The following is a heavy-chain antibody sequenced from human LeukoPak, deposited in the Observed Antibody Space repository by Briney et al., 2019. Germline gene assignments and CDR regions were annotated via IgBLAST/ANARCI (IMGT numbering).Heavy chain of an antibody. CDR3: ARGGYSSGWNRVYYYYYGMDV. J-gene: IGHJ6*02. V-gene: IGHV4-34*01. CDR2: INHSGST. CDR1: GGSFSGYY. D-gene: IGHD6-19*01. Sequence: SETLSLTCAVYGGSFSGYYWSWNRQPPGKGLEWIGEINHSGSTNYNPSLKSRVTISVDTSKNQFSLKLSSVTAADTAVYYCARGGYSSGWNRVYYYYYGMDVWGQGTTVTVSS.